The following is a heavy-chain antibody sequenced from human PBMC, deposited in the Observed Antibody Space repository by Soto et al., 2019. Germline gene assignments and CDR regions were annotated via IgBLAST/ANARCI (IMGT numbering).Heavy chain of an antibody. J-gene: IGHJ4*02. V-gene: IGHV3-72*01. CDR2: TRGKANSYTT. Sequence: AVGSLRLSCVASGFTFSDHNIDWVSQAPGKGLEWVGRTRGKANSYTTDYAASVKGRFTISRDDSKNSAFLQMNSLKTEDTALYYCTRRAPSRAFDFWGQGTPVTVSS. CDR3: TRRAPSRAFDF. CDR1: GFTFSDHN.